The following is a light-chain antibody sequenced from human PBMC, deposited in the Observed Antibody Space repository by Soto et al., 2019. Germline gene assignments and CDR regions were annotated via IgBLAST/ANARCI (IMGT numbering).Light chain of an antibody. J-gene: IGKJ1*01. V-gene: IGKV1-6*01. Sequence: IKMTQSRSTLSASVGDRVALSCRASQGIGNALGWYQQKPGKPPKVLIYGASNLQSGVPPRFSGSGSGTDFTLAISSLQPEDSATYYCLQDINYPWTFGQGTKVDIK. CDR2: GAS. CDR3: LQDINYPWT. CDR1: QGIGNA.